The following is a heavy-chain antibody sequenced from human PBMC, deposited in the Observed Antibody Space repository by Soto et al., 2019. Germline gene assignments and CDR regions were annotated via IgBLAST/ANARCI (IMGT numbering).Heavy chain of an antibody. CDR3: ARMDLDEAYSYGLDY. CDR2: IWYDETHT. Sequence: QVQLVESGGGVVQPGRSLRLSCAASGFTFSSYGMHWVRQAPGKGLEWVAVIWYDETHTNYADSVKGRFTISRDNSKNTLYLQMYSLRAEDTAVYYCARMDLDEAYSYGLDYWGQGTLVTVSS. J-gene: IGHJ4*02. D-gene: IGHD5-18*01. V-gene: IGHV3-33*01. CDR1: GFTFSSYG.